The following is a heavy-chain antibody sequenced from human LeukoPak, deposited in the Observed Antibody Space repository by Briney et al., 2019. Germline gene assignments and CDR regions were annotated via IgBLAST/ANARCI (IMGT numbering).Heavy chain of an antibody. D-gene: IGHD6-19*01. CDR3: ARVSRAVAGTGSFDY. V-gene: IGHV3-30*03. J-gene: IGHJ4*02. CDR2: ISYDGSNK. CDR1: GFTFSSYG. Sequence: GGSLRLSCAASGFTFSSYGMHWVRQAPGKGLEWVAVISYDGSNKYYADSVKGRFTISRDNSKNTLYLQMNSLRAEDTAVYYCARVSRAVAGTGSFDYWGQGTLVTVSS.